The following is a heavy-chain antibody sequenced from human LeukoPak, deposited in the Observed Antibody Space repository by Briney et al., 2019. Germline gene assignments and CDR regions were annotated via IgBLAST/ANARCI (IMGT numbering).Heavy chain of an antibody. V-gene: IGHV1-46*01. Sequence: ASVQVSCKASGYTLTSYYMHGVRQPPAREVEGMGGINTSGGSKSYAHKFQEGPTMTRDTPSSTVSMELSSLRSEDTAGYYCARDISYCCGGGWYLTIYFWGQGTLVTVSS. CDR1: GYTLTSYY. J-gene: IGHJ4*02. D-gene: IGHD2-15*01. CDR2: INTSGGSK. CDR3: ARDISYCCGGGWYLTIYF.